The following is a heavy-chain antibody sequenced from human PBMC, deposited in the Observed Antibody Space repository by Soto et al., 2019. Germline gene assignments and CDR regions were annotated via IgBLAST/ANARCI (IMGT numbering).Heavy chain of an antibody. CDR1: GFSLITSGMC. CDR2: IDWDDDK. Sequence: ECGPARVKPTPTLPLTCTFSGFSLITSGMCLSWITKPPGTGMEWLALIDWDDDKYYSTSLKTRLTISKDTSKNQVVLTMTNMDPVDTATYYCARFRYYYDSSGYYLNWFDPWGQGTLVTVSS. D-gene: IGHD3-22*01. V-gene: IGHV2-70*01. CDR3: ARFRYYYDSSGYYLNWFDP. J-gene: IGHJ5*02.